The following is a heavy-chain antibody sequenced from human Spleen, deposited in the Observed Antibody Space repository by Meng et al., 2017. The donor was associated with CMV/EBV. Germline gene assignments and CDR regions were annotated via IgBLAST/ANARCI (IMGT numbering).Heavy chain of an antibody. D-gene: IGHD6-19*01. J-gene: IGHJ4*02. CDR3: ARLGQYSSGWTVIDY. CDR2: IYPADSDA. CDR1: GYSFTSYW. Sequence: GGSLRLSCKGSGYSFTSYWIGWVRQMPGKGLEWMGIIYPADSDARYSPSFQGQVTISADKSINTAYLQWSSLKASDTAMYYCARLGQYSSGWTVIDYWGQGTLVTVSS. V-gene: IGHV5-51*01.